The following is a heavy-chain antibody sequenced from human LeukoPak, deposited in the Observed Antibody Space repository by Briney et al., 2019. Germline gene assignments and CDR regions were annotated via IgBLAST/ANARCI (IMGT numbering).Heavy chain of an antibody. Sequence: ASVKVSCKASGFTFTSSAMQWVRQARGQRLEWIGWIVVGSGNTNYAQKFQERVTITRDMSTSTAYMELSSLRSEDTAVYYCARIPYIVGARYMDVWGKGTTVTVSS. V-gene: IGHV1-58*02. J-gene: IGHJ6*03. CDR1: GFTFTSSA. CDR2: IVVGSGNT. D-gene: IGHD1-26*01. CDR3: ARIPYIVGARYMDV.